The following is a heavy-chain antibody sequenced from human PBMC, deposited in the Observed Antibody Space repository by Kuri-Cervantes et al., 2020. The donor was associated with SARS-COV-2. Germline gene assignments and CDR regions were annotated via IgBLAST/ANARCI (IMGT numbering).Heavy chain of an antibody. CDR2: FDPEDGET. J-gene: IGHJ6*03. V-gene: IGHV1-24*01. CDR3: ATLEQLGNYYYYYYYMDV. CDR1: GYTLTELS. D-gene: IGHD6-6*01. Sequence: GGSLRLSCKVSGYTLTELSMHWVRQAPGKGLEWMGGFDPEDGETIYAQKFQGRVTMTEDTSTDTAYMELSSLRSEDTAVYYCATLEQLGNYYYYYYYMDVWGKGTTVTVSS.